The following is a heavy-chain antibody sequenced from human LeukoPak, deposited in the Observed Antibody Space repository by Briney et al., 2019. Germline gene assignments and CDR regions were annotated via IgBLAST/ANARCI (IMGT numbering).Heavy chain of an antibody. Sequence: GGSLRLSCAASGFTLSIYEMNWVRQAPGKGLEWVSHISSSGSTIYYADSAKGRFTISRDNAKNSLYLQMNSLRAEDTAIYYCARFGYDAFDIWGQGTMVTVSS. D-gene: IGHD2-15*01. CDR1: GFTLSIYE. CDR3: ARFGYDAFDI. J-gene: IGHJ3*02. V-gene: IGHV3-48*03. CDR2: ISSSGSTI.